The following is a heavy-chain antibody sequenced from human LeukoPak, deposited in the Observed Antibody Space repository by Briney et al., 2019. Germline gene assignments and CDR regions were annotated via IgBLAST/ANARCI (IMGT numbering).Heavy chain of an antibody. D-gene: IGHD3-3*01. J-gene: IGHJ6*02. CDR3: TKDKGIGRFLTGDYYYGMDV. Sequence: GGSLRLSCAASRFTFDDYAMHWVRQAPGKGLEWVSLISGNGGSPYYADSVKGRFTISRDNSKNSLYLQMNSLRTEDTALYYCTKDKGIGRFLTGDYYYGMDVWGQGTTVTVSS. CDR1: RFTFDDYA. CDR2: ISGNGGSP. V-gene: IGHV3-43*02.